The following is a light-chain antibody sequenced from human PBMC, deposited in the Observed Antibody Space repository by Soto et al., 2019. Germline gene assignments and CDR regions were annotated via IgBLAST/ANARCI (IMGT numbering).Light chain of an antibody. J-gene: IGLJ2*01. V-gene: IGLV2-8*01. Sequence: QSALTQPPSASGSPGQSVIISCTGTSSDVGGYNYVSWYQQHPGKAPKLMIYEVSKRPSGVPDRFSGSKSGNTASQTVSGLQTEDEADYYCSSYAGSNNFVVFGGGTKVTVL. CDR3: SSYAGSNNFVV. CDR1: SSDVGGYNY. CDR2: EVS.